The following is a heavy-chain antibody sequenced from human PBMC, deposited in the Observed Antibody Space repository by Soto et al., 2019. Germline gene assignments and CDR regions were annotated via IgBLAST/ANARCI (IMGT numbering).Heavy chain of an antibody. J-gene: IGHJ6*02. Sequence: VQLLESGGGLVQPGGSLRLSCAASGFTFSSYAMSWVRQAPGKGLEWVSAISGSGGSTYYADSVKGRFTISRDNSKNTLYLQMNSLRAEDTAVYYCAKSDSSSSITYYYYGMDVWGQGTTVTVSS. D-gene: IGHD6-6*01. V-gene: IGHV3-23*01. CDR3: AKSDSSSSITYYYYGMDV. CDR1: GFTFSSYA. CDR2: ISGSGGST.